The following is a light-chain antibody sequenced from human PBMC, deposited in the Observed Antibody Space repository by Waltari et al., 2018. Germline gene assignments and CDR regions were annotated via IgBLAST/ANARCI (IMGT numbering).Light chain of an antibody. V-gene: IGKV3-15*01. CDR3: QQYSNWPMYT. Sequence: EVVMTQSPATLSMSPGERATLSCRASQSIGSSLAWYQQKPGKAPSLLITGAFTRATGVPGRFSGSGSGSGTEFTLTIGSLQSEDSAISYCQQYSNWPMYTFGQGTKLAIK. CDR2: GAF. CDR1: QSIGSS. J-gene: IGKJ2*01.